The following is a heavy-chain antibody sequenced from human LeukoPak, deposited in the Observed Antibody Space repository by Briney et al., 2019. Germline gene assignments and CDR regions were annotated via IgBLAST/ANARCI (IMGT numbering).Heavy chain of an antibody. V-gene: IGHV1-2*02. CDR3: ARATLDCSTTSCQRGFDY. Sequence: VASVKVSCKASGYTFTGYCMHWVRQARGQGLEWMGWINPNSGGTNYAQKFQGRVTMTRDTSISTAYMELSRLRSDDTAVYYCARATLDCSTTSCQRGFDYWGQGTLVTASS. D-gene: IGHD2-2*01. CDR1: GYTFTGYC. CDR2: INPNSGGT. J-gene: IGHJ4*02.